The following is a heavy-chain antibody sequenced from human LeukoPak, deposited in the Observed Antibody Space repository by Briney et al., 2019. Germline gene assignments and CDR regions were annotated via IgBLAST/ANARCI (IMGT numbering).Heavy chain of an antibody. CDR1: GFTFSNYS. D-gene: IGHD3-10*01. V-gene: IGHV3-48*01. J-gene: IGHJ3*02. CDR2: ISSSSSTI. CDR3: ARELWFGDSAFDI. Sequence: GGSLRLSCAASGFTFSNYSMNWVRQAPGKGLEWVSYISSSSSTIYYADSVKGRFTISRDNAKNSLYLQMNSLRAEDTAVYYCARELWFGDSAFDIWGQGTMVTVSS.